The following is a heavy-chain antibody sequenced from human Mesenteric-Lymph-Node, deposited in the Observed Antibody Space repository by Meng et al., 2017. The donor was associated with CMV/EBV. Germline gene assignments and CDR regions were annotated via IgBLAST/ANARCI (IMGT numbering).Heavy chain of an antibody. J-gene: IGHJ4*02. D-gene: IGHD3-22*01. CDR2: ISWDSAAV. CDR3: ARNPAYYYDSSALGYYFDY. CDR1: GFPFDNYA. V-gene: IGHV3-9*01. Sequence: SLKISCAASGFPFDNYAMHWVRQAPGKGLEWVSGISWDSAAVSFANSVKGRFTISRDNAKHSLYLQMNSLRAEDTAVYYCARNPAYYYDSSALGYYFDYWGQGTLVTVSS.